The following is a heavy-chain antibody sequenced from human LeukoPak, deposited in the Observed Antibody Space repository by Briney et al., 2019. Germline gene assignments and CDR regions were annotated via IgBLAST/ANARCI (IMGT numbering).Heavy chain of an antibody. CDR1: GYTFTGYY. CDR3: AREAAITIFGVVIRGDWFDP. Sequence: GASVKVSCKTSGYTFTGYYMHWVRQAPGQGLEWMGWINPNSGGTNYAQKFQGRVTMTRDTSISTAYMELSRLRSDDTAVYYCAREAAITIFGVVIRGDWFDPWGQGTPVTVSS. J-gene: IGHJ5*02. V-gene: IGHV1-2*02. CDR2: INPNSGGT. D-gene: IGHD3-3*01.